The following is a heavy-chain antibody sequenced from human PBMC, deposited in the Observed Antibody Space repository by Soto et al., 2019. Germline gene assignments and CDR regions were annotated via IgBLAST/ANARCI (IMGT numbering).Heavy chain of an antibody. CDR3: AHRRVGRSIYYFDY. J-gene: IGHJ4*02. CDR1: GFSLSTSGVG. Sequence: QITLKESGPTLVKPTQTLTLTCTFSGFSLSTSGVGVGWIRQPPGKALEWLALIYWDNDKRYSPSLKSRLTHNKRTYXKQVVLTLTNMDPVDTATYYCAHRRVGRSIYYFDYWGQGTLVTVSS. D-gene: IGHD1-26*01. CDR2: IYWDNDK. V-gene: IGHV2-5*02.